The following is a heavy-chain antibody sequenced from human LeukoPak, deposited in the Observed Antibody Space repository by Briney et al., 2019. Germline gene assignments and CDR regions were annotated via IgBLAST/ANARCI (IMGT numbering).Heavy chain of an antibody. CDR1: GGSISSGGYS. J-gene: IGHJ6*02. CDR2: IYHSGST. CDR3: ARKHYYYGMDV. V-gene: IGHV4-30-2*01. Sequence: SQTLSLTCAVSGGSISSGGYSWSWIRQPPGKGLEWIGYIYHSGSTYYNPSLKSRVTISVDRSKNQFSLKLSSVTAADTAVYYCARKHYYYGMDVWGQGTTVTVSS.